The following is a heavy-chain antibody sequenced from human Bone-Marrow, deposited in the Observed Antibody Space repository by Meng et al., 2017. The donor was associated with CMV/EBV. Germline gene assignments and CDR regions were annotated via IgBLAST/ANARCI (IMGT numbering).Heavy chain of an antibody. V-gene: IGHV3-33*06. CDR2: VWYDGSNK. CDR1: EFTFSNYE. CDR3: AKDNHTTIGGGGFDY. J-gene: IGHJ4*02. Sequence: GGSLRLSCAASEFTFSNYEVHWVRRTPGKGVEWVAVVWYDGSNKYYADTVKGRFTISRDNSKNTLYLQMNSLRAEDTAVYYGAKDNHTTIGGGGFDYWGQGTLVTVSS. D-gene: IGHD3-10*02.